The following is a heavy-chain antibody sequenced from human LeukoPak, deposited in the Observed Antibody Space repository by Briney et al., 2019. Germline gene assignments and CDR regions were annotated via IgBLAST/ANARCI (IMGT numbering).Heavy chain of an antibody. V-gene: IGHV1-46*01. Sequence: ASAKVSCKASGYTFTSYYMHWVRQAPGQGLEWMGIINPSGGSTSYAQKFQGRVTITADKSTSTAYMELSSLRSEDTAVYYCARHPDYDILTGYFDYWGQGTLVTVSS. CDR1: GYTFTSYY. D-gene: IGHD3-9*01. CDR3: ARHPDYDILTGYFDY. CDR2: INPSGGST. J-gene: IGHJ4*02.